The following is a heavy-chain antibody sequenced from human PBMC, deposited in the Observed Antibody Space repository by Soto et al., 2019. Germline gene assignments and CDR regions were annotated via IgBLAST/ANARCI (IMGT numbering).Heavy chain of an antibody. CDR2: MYFGGSF. D-gene: IGHD3-22*01. CDR1: GASVSTGY. Sequence: QIQLQVSGPGLVKPSETLSLTCTVSGASVSTGYWSWIRQAPGKGLEWIGFMYFGGSFNYNPSLSSRATISVETSENQFSMKMTSVSAADTAVYYCARSYYDSTGFVVDPWGQGTLVTVSS. V-gene: IGHV4-59*02. J-gene: IGHJ5*02. CDR3: ARSYYDSTGFVVDP.